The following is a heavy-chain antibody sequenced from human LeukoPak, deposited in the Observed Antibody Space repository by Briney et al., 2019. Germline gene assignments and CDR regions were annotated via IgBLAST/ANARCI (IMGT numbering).Heavy chain of an antibody. CDR2: IYYSGST. D-gene: IGHD1/OR15-1a*01. CDR1: GGSISSGGYY. J-gene: IGHJ4*02. Sequence: SQTLSLTCTISGGSISSGGYYWTWIRQHPGKGLEWIGYIYYSGSTYYNPSLKSRVSISVDTSKNQFSLKLSSVTAADTAVYYCATHRTGRGGYFDYWGQGTLVTVSS. CDR3: ATHRTGRGGYFDY. V-gene: IGHV4-31*03.